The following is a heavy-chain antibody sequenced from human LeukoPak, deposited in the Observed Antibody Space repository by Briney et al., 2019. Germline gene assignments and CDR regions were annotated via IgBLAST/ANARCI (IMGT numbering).Heavy chain of an antibody. J-gene: IGHJ4*02. V-gene: IGHV1-18*01. Sequence: GASGKASCKASGYTFTSSGISWVRRAPGQGPQWMGWISAYNGNTNSAKKLKGRVMMTTDTYTSTAYMELRSLRSDDNDVYCCARGDSGSYYWGQGTLVTVSS. CDR1: GYTFTSSG. D-gene: IGHD1-26*01. CDR2: ISAYNGNT. CDR3: ARGDSGSYY.